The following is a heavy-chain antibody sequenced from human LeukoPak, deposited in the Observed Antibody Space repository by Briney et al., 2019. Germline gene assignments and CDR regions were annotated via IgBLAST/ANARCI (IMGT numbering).Heavy chain of an antibody. CDR1: GFTFSSYA. D-gene: IGHD3-3*01. CDR2: ISGSGGST. CDR3: ARAIHYDFWSGYYVYYFDY. Sequence: GGSLRLSCAASGFTFSSYAMSWVRQAPGKGLEWVSAISGSGGSTYYADYVKGRFTISRDNSKNTLYLQMNSLRAEDTAVYYCARAIHYDFWSGYYVYYFDYWGQGTLVTVSS. V-gene: IGHV3-23*01. J-gene: IGHJ4*02.